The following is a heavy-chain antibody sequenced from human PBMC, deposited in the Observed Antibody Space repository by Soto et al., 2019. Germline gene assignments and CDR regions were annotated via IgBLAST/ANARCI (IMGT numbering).Heavy chain of an antibody. J-gene: IGHJ4*02. V-gene: IGHV4-4*07. Sequence: PSETLSLTCTVSVGSISSYYWSWIRQPAGKGLEWIGRIYTSGSTNYNPSLKSRVTMSVDTSKNQFSLKLSSVTAADTAVYYCASMYGSGSYNYFDYWGQGTLVTVSS. CDR1: VGSISSYY. CDR3: ASMYGSGSYNYFDY. D-gene: IGHD3-10*01. CDR2: IYTSGST.